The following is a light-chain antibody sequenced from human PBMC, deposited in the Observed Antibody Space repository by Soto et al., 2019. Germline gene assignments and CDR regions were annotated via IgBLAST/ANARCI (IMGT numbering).Light chain of an antibody. V-gene: IGLV2-14*01. CDR1: SSDIGGYNY. J-gene: IGLJ1*01. CDR2: DVS. CDR3: QSYDNSPSTDV. Sequence: QSALTQPASVSGSPGQSITISCTGTSSDIGGYNYVSWYRQHPGKAPKLIIYDVSNRPSGVSNRFSGSKSGNTASLTISGLQAEDEADYYCQSYDNSPSTDVFGTGTKLTVL.